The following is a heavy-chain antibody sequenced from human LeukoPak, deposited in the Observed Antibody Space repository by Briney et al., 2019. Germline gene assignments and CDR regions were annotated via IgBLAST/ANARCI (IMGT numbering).Heavy chain of an antibody. Sequence: GGSLRLSCGASGFTISSSAMHWARQGPGKGLGWGAYIAHHGNNKYYADSVKGRFTISRDNYKGSLYLQMNSLRADDTAVYYCAKDGSWSCTDWGQGTLVRVSS. D-gene: IGHD2-8*02. CDR3: AKDGSWSCTD. CDR2: IAHHGNNK. V-gene: IGHV3-30*02. CDR1: GFTISSSA. J-gene: IGHJ4*02.